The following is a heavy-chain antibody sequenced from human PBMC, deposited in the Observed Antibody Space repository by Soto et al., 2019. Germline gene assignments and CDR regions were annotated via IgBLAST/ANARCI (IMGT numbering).Heavy chain of an antibody. V-gene: IGHV1-18*01. D-gene: IGHD3-9*01. CDR2: ISPHNRNT. CDR1: GYTFRHFD. CDR3: AGDEGGYDILTGYYKAHHFDQ. Sequence: ASVKVSCKSSGYTFRHFDITWVRQAPGQGLEWMGAISPHNRNTNYAEKFRGRVTMTTDTSTTTAYMELRSLRSDDTAVYYCAGDEGGYDILTGYYKAHHFDQWGQGALV. J-gene: IGHJ4*02.